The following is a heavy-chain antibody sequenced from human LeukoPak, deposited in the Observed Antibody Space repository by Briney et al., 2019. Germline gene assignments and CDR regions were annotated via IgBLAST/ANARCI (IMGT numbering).Heavy chain of an antibody. D-gene: IGHD4-17*01. CDR2: ISGGGETT. Sequence: GGSLTLSCAASGCTFNNYAMNWVRQAPGKGLEWVGSISGGGETTYYADSAKGRFTISRDNSQNTLYLQMNSLRAEDTAVYYCARDYADYDGYFFFDYWGQGTLVTVSS. J-gene: IGHJ4*02. CDR3: ARDYADYDGYFFFDY. CDR1: GCTFNNYA. V-gene: IGHV3-23*01.